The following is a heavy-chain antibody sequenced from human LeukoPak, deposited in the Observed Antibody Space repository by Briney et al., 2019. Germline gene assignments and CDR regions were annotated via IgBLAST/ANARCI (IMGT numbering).Heavy chain of an antibody. D-gene: IGHD6-19*01. CDR3: ARGLAGGDY. J-gene: IGHJ4*02. Sequence: PGGSLRLSCAVSGFSLSIYSMNWVRQAPGKGLEWVSTITGSGGYIYYEDSVKGRLTISRDNAKNSLYLQMNSLRVEDTAVYYCARGLAGGDYWGQGTRVTVSS. CDR1: GFSLSIYS. V-gene: IGHV3-21*01. CDR2: ITGSGGYI.